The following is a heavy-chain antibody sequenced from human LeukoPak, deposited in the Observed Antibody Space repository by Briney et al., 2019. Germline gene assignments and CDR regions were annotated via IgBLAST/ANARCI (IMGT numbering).Heavy chain of an antibody. CDR1: GFTFSSYG. V-gene: IGHV3-21*01. CDR3: ARDPLYYYDSSGSVY. J-gene: IGHJ4*02. CDR2: ITSTSSYI. Sequence: GGSLRLSCAASGFTFSSYGMNWVRQAPGKGLEWVSSITSTSSYINYVDSVKGRFTISRDNAKNSVFLQMNSLRAEDTAVYHCARDPLYYYDSSGSVYWGQGTLVTVSS. D-gene: IGHD3-22*01.